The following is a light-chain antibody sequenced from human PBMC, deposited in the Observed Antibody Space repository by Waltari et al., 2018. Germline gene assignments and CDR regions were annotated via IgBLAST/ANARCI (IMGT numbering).Light chain of an antibody. CDR3: QQYHTIPPT. V-gene: IGKV4-1*01. J-gene: IGKJ4*01. Sequence: DIVMTQSPDSLAVSLGEGATIKCRPNQSLLYSPDHRHYLAWYQQKPRQAPRLLINWASTRESGVPDRFIGSGSGTDFILTISSLQPEDVALYFCQQYHTIPPTFGGGTKVEIK. CDR2: WAS. CDR1: QSLLYSPDHRHY.